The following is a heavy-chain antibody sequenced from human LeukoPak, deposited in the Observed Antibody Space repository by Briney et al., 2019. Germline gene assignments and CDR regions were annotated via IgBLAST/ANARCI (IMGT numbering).Heavy chain of an antibody. CDR1: GFTFSYYS. CDR2: ICSSTSTI. Sequence: GGSLRLSCVASGFTFSYYSRNWVRQAPGKGLEWVSYICSSTSTIYYPDSVKGRFTITRENAKNSQYLQMNSLRAEDTAVYYCARASTITVRPGGYYHYYMDVWGKGTTVTVSS. D-gene: IGHD1-14*01. J-gene: IGHJ6*03. CDR3: ARASTITVRPGGYYHYYMDV. V-gene: IGHV3-48*04.